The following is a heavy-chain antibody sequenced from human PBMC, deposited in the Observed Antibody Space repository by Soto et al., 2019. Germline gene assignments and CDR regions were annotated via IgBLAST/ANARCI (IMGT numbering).Heavy chain of an antibody. CDR3: ARALRDYSSSWFFDY. V-gene: IGHV3-23*01. CDR2: ISGSGGST. CDR1: GFTFSSYA. D-gene: IGHD6-13*01. J-gene: IGHJ4*02. Sequence: GGSLRLSCAASGFTFSSYAMSWVRQAPGKGLEWVSTISGSGGSTYYADSVKGRFTISRDNSKNTLYLQMNSLRAEDTAVYYCARALRDYSSSWFFDYWGQGTLVTVSS.